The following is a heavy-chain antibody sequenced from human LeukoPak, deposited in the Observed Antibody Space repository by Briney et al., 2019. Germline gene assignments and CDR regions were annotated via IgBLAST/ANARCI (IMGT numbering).Heavy chain of an antibody. CDR2: INHSGST. Sequence: PSETLSLTCAVYGGSFSGYYWSWIRQPPGKGLEWIGEINHSGSTNYNPSLKSRVTISVDTSKNQFSLKLSSVTAADTAVYYCARGLHSYGYGYWGQGTLVTVSS. D-gene: IGHD5-18*01. CDR1: GGSFSGYY. CDR3: ARGLHSYGYGY. V-gene: IGHV4-34*01. J-gene: IGHJ4*02.